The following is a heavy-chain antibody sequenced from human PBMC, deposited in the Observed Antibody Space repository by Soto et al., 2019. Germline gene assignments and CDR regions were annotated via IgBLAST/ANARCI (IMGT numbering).Heavy chain of an antibody. Sequence: SETLSLTCTVSGGSISSSSYYWGWIRQPPGKGLEWIGSIYYSGSTYYNPSLKSRVTISVDTSKNQFSLKLSSVTAADTAVYYCARLKGGRKIDILTGYLDPGSDYWGQGTLVTVSS. CDR2: IYYSGST. J-gene: IGHJ4*02. CDR1: GGSISSSSYY. V-gene: IGHV4-39*01. D-gene: IGHD3-9*01. CDR3: ARLKGGRKIDILTGYLDPGSDY.